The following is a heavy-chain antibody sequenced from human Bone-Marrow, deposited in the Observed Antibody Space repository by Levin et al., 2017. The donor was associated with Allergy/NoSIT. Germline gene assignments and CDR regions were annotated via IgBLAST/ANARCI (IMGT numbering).Heavy chain of an antibody. J-gene: IGHJ4*02. CDR2: ISSSSSYI. D-gene: IGHD3-10*01. CDR3: ARDGESGRGEDY. CDR1: GFTFSSYS. Sequence: GGSLRLSCAASGFTFSSYSMNWVRQAPGKGLEWVSSISSSSSYIYYADSVKGRFTISRDNAKNSLYLQMNSLRAEDTAVYYCARDGESGRGEDYWGQGTLVTVSS. V-gene: IGHV3-21*01.